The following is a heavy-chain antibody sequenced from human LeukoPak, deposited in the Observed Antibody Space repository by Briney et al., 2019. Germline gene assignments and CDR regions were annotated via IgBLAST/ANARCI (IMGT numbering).Heavy chain of an antibody. D-gene: IGHD6-13*01. V-gene: IGHV1-46*01. CDR2: INPSGGST. CDR3: ARRGDGAADNYAFDI. Sequence: GASVKVSCKASGYTFTSYYMHWVGQAPGQGLEWMGIINPSGGSTSYAQKFQGRVTMTRDMSTSTVYMELSSLRSEDTAVYYCARRGDGAADNYAFDIWGQGTMVTVSS. J-gene: IGHJ3*02. CDR1: GYTFTSYY.